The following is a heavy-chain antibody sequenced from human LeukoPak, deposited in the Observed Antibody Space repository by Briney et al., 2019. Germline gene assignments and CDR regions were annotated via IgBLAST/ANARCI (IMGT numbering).Heavy chain of an antibody. Sequence: SETLSLTCSVSGDSVTSYYWNWIRQPPGKGLEWIGYTHYSGNTAYNPSLKSRVTTSVDTSKNQFSLNMSSVTAADTAVYYRARWGARLNAFDIWGQGTMVTVSS. CDR2: THYSGNT. D-gene: IGHD1-26*01. CDR1: GDSVTSYY. J-gene: IGHJ3*02. CDR3: ARWGARLNAFDI. V-gene: IGHV4-59*02.